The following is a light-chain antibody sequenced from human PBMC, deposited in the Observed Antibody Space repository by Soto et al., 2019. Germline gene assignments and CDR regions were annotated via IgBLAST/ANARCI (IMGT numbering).Light chain of an antibody. Sequence: EIVLTQSPATLSLSPGERATLSCRASQSVSSYLAWYQQKPGQAPRLLIYDASNRAAGIPARLSGSGSGTDFTLTISSLEPEDFAVYYCQQRSNWLTFGGRTKVEIK. CDR3: QQRSNWLT. CDR1: QSVSSY. J-gene: IGKJ4*01. CDR2: DAS. V-gene: IGKV3-11*01.